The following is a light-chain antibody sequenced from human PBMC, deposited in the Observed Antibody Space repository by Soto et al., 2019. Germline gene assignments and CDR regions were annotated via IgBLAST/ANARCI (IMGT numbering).Light chain of an antibody. V-gene: IGLV1-40*01. CDR2: GNS. CDR3: QSYDSSLSGVRV. Sequence: QPVLTQPPSVSGAPGQRVTISCTGSSSNIGAGYDVHWYQQLPGTAPKLLIYGNSNRPSGVPDRFSGSKSGTSASLAITGLQAEDEADYYCQSYDSSLSGVRVFGTGTKVTVL. CDR1: SSNIGAGYD. J-gene: IGLJ1*01.